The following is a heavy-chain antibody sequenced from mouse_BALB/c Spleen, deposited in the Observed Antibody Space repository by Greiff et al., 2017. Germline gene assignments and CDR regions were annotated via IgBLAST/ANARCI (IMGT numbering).Heavy chain of an antibody. J-gene: IGHJ4*01. CDR3: ARHGYDGYAMDY. Sequence: VQRVESGGGLVKPGGSLKLSCAASGFAFSSYDMSWVRQTPEKRLEWVAYISSGGGSTYYPDTVKGRFTISRDNAKNTLYLQMSSLKSEDTAMYYCARHGYDGYAMDYWGQGTSVTVSS. CDR1: GFAFSSYD. V-gene: IGHV5-12-1*01. D-gene: IGHD2-14*01. CDR2: ISSGGGST.